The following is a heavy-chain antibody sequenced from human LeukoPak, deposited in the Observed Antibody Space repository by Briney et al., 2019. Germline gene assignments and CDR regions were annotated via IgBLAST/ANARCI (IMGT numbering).Heavy chain of an antibody. CDR1: GGSFSGYY. Sequence: SETLSLTCAVYGGSFSGYYWSWIRQPPGKGLEWIGEINHSGSTNYNPSLMSRVTISVDTSKNQFSLKLSSVTAADTAVYYCARFSRYYDILTGYFIRGYFDYWGQGTLVTVSS. CDR3: ARFSRYYDILTGYFIRGYFDY. V-gene: IGHV4-34*01. CDR2: INHSGST. J-gene: IGHJ4*02. D-gene: IGHD3-9*01.